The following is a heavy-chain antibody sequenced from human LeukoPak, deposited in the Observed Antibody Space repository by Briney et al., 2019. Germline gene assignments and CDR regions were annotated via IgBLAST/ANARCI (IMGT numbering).Heavy chain of an antibody. V-gene: IGHV3-23*01. CDR3: AKVRTGHYFDY. CDR1: GFTFSSYA. Sequence: GGSLRLSCAASGFTFSSYAMSWVRQAPGKGLEWVSSISSSGGSTYYADSVKGRFTISRDDSKNTLYVQMNSLRAEDTAVYYCAKVRTGHYFDYWGQGTLVTVSS. J-gene: IGHJ4*02. CDR2: ISSSGGST. D-gene: IGHD3/OR15-3a*01.